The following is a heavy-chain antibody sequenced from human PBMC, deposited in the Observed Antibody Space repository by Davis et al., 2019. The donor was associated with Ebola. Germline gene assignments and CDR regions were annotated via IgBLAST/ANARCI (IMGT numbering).Heavy chain of an antibody. D-gene: IGHD1-26*01. V-gene: IGHV3-33*08. Sequence: PGGSLRLSCAASGFTFSSYAMHWVRQAPGKGLEWVAVIWYDGSNKYYADSVKGRFTISRDNSKNTLYLQMSSLRAEDTAVYYCARAAAWVGATHYWGQGTLVTVSS. CDR3: ARAAAWVGATHY. CDR2: IWYDGSNK. CDR1: GFTFSSYA. J-gene: IGHJ4*02.